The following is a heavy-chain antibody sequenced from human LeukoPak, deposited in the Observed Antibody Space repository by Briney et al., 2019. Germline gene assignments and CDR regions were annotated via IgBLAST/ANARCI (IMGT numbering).Heavy chain of an antibody. CDR1: GFTVRSNY. V-gene: IGHV3-53*01. D-gene: IGHD1-14*01. Sequence: PGGSLTLSCAASGFTVRSNYMSWVRQAPGKGLEWVSLIYNDDTTYYADSVKGRFTISGDNSKNTLYLQMNSLTAEDTAVYYCARDYRWGQGTPVTVSS. CDR2: IYNDDTT. CDR3: ARDYR. J-gene: IGHJ4*02.